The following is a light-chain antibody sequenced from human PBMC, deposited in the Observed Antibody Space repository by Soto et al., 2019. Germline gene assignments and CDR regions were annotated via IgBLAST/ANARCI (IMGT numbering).Light chain of an antibody. CDR3: QHYHNWPLLT. V-gene: IGKV3-15*01. CDR1: QSVDSN. CDR2: DAS. J-gene: IGKJ1*01. Sequence: ERVMTQSPATLSVSPGGRATLSCRASQSVDSNLDWYQQKPGQAPRILIYDASTRATGIPARFSGSGSGTEFTLTISRRQSEDFAVYYCQHYHNWPLLTFGQGTRVEIK.